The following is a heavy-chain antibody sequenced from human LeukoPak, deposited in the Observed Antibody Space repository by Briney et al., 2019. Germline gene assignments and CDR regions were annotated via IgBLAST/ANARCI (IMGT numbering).Heavy chain of an antibody. CDR2: ILSTGTT. V-gene: IGHV3-23*01. D-gene: IGHD4-17*01. CDR3: ATVNYDSGDPVGWFDL. J-gene: IGHJ5*02. Sequence: GGSLRLSCAASGFPFSASAMTWVRQAPGKGLEWVSHILSTGTTYYADSVRGRFTISRDNSKNTLYLLMTSLRADDTAVYYCATVNYDSGDPVGWFDLWGQGTLVTVSS. CDR1: GFPFSASA.